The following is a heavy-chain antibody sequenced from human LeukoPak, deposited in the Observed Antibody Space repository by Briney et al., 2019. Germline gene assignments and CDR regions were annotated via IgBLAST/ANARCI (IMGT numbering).Heavy chain of an antibody. V-gene: IGHV1-18*01. Sequence: AASVKVSCKASGGTFSSYAISWVRQAPGQGLEWMGWISAYNGNTNYAQKLQGRFTITTDTSTSTAYMELRSLRSDDTAVYYCARSKYYYGSGSYYNDYWGQGTLVTVSS. CDR2: ISAYNGNT. D-gene: IGHD3-10*01. CDR1: GGTFSSYA. CDR3: ARSKYYYGSGSYYNDY. J-gene: IGHJ4*02.